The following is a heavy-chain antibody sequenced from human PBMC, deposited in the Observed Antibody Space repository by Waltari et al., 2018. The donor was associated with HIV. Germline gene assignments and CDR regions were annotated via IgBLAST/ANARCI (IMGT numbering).Heavy chain of an antibody. J-gene: IGHJ4*02. CDR1: GYTFTSYG. V-gene: IGHV1-18*01. D-gene: IGHD3-22*01. CDR2: IRAYKSKT. Sequence: QVQLVQSGAEVKKPGASVKVSCKASGYTFTSYGISWVRQAPGQGLEWMGWIRAYKSKTKYAQKLQGRVTMTTDTSTSTAYMELRSLRSDDTAVYYCAREGYYYDSSGYPYYFDYWGQGTLVTVSS. CDR3: AREGYYYDSSGYPYYFDY.